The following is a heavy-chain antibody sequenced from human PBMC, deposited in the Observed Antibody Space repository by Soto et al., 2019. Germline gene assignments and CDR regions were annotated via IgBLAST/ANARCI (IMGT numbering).Heavy chain of an antibody. CDR2: IKSKTDGGTT. D-gene: IGHD4-17*01. Sequence: GGSLRLSCAACGVTFSNAWMSWVRQAPGKGLEWVGRIKSKTDGGTTDYAAPVKGRFTISRDDSKNTLYLQMNSLKTEDTAVYYCTTDTYGDYAWTVGYWGQGTLVTVSS. CDR1: GVTFSNAW. CDR3: TTDTYGDYAWTVGY. J-gene: IGHJ4*02. V-gene: IGHV3-15*01.